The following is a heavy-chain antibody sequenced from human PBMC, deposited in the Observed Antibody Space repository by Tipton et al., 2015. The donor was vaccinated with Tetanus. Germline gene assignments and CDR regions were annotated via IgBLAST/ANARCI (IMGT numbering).Heavy chain of an antibody. V-gene: IGHV3-66*01. CDR3: ARDGYSSGYFDY. CDR2: IYSGGTT. CDR1: GFSVSTNY. Sequence: SLRLSCAASGFSVSTNYMNWVRQAPGKGLEWVPVIYSGGTTYYAGSVKDRFTISRDISKNTVDLQMNSLRVEDTAVYFCARDGYSSGYFDYWGQGSLVTVSS. J-gene: IGHJ4*02. D-gene: IGHD3-22*01.